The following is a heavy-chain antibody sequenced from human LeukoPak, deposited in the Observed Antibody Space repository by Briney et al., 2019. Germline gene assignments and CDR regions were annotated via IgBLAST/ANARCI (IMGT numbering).Heavy chain of an antibody. D-gene: IGHD3-3*01. CDR3: ARQGITIFGPFDP. J-gene: IGHJ5*02. CDR2: IYCSGST. Sequence: PSETLSLTCTVSGGSISSSSHYWGWIRQPPGKGLEWIGSIYCSGSTYYNPSLKSRVTISVDTSKNQFSLKLSSVTAADTAVYYCARQGITIFGPFDPWGQGTLVTVSS. V-gene: IGHV4-39*01. CDR1: GGSISSSSHY.